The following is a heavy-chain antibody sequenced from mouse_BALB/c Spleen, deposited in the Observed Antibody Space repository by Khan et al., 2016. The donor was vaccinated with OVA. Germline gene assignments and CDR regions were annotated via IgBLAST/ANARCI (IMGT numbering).Heavy chain of an antibody. Sequence: VQLQQSGTVLARPGASVKMSCKASGYSFTTYWIHWITQRPGQGLEWIGAIYPGISDTRYNQKFKGKAKLTAVTSANTAYMELSSLINEDSAVYYCTRSDDSYYFDYWGQGTTLTVSS. J-gene: IGHJ2*01. CDR1: GYSFTTYW. D-gene: IGHD2-4*01. CDR2: IYPGISDT. CDR3: TRSDDSYYFDY. V-gene: IGHV1-5*01.